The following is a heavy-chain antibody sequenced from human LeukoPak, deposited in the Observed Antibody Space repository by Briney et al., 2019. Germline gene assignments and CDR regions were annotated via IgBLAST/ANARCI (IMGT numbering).Heavy chain of an antibody. J-gene: IGHJ6*04. D-gene: IGHD2-2*01. CDR3: ATDVYCSSTSCTDV. CDR1: GYTVTELS. Sequence: ASVKVSCKVSGYTVTELSMHWVRQAPGKGLEWMGGFDPEDGETIYAQKFQGRVTMTEDTSTDTAYMELSSLRSEDTAVYYCATDVYCSSTSCTDVWGKGTTVTVSS. CDR2: FDPEDGET. V-gene: IGHV1-24*01.